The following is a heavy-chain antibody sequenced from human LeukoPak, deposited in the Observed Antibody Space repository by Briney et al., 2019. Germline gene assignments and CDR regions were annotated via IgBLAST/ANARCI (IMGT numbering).Heavy chain of an antibody. D-gene: IGHD4-17*01. CDR3: ARGDYGDYVGYFDY. J-gene: IGHJ4*02. CDR1: GGSTSSGVSC. CDR2: IDHSVST. V-gene: IGHV4-30-2*01. Sequence: PSQTLSLTCAVSGGSTSSGVSCCSCIRLPAGTGLEWIGYIDHSVSTYYNPSLKSRVSISADRSKNQFSLKLSSVTAADTAVYYCARGDYGDYVGYFDYCGQRTPVTVSS.